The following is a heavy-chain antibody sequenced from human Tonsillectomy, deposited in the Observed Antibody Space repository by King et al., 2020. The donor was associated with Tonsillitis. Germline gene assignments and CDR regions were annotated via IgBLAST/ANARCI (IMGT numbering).Heavy chain of an antibody. J-gene: IGHJ3*02. Sequence: VQLVESGGGLIQPGGSLRLSCVVSGFTFSDYAMNWVRQGPGRGLEWLSYISDNGDIVAYADSVRGRFTISRDNAKKSLYLQLSSLRGEDTAVYFCATVVARSWGAFDIWGQGTVVTVSS. CDR3: ATVVARSWGAFDI. CDR2: ISDNGDIV. CDR1: GFTFSDYA. D-gene: IGHD1-26*01. V-gene: IGHV3-48*01.